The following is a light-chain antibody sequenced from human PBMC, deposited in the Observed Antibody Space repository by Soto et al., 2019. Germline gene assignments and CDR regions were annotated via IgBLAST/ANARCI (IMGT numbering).Light chain of an antibody. J-gene: IGKJ1*01. CDR2: AAS. V-gene: IGKV1-6*01. CDR1: QGIRND. CDR3: LQDYTYPWT. Sequence: AIQVTQSPSSLFASVGDRVTITCRTSQGIRNDLGWYQHKPGTAPKLLIYAASTLQSGVPSRFSGGGSGAAFTLTISSLQPEDFATYYCLQDYTYPWTFGQGTKVEIK.